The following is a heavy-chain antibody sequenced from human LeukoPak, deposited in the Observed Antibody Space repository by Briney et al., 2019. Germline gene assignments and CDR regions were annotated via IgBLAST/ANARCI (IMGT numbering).Heavy chain of an antibody. V-gene: IGHV3-7*01. J-gene: IGHJ4*02. CDR2: IKQDGSEK. D-gene: IGHD3-10*01. Sequence: PGGSLRLSCAASGFTFNNAWMSWVRQAPGKGLEWVANIKQDGSEKYYVDSVKGRFTISRDNAKNSLYLQMNSLRAEDTAVYYCASSDGSGSSDDYWGQGTLVTVSS. CDR3: ASSDGSGSSDDY. CDR1: GFTFNNAW.